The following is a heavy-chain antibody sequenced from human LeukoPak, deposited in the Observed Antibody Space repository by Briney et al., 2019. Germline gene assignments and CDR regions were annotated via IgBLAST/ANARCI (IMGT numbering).Heavy chain of an antibody. CDR1: GDSVSSNSAA. V-gene: IGHV6-1*01. D-gene: IGHD3-10*01. J-gene: IGHJ3*02. CDR2: TYYRSKWYN. CDR3: SRVHKAFDGARDTFDI. Sequence: SQTLSLTRAISGDSVSSNSAAWNWIRQSPSRGLEWLGRTYYRSKWYNDYAVSVKSRITINPDTSKNQFSLQLNSVTPEDTAVYYCSRVHKAFDGARDTFDIWGQGTMVTVSS.